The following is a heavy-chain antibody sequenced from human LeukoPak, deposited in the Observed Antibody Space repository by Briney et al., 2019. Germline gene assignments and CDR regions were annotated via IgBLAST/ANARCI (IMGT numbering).Heavy chain of an antibody. CDR1: GYTFTGYY. J-gene: IGHJ5*02. V-gene: IGHV1-2*02. CDR3: ARDKGYCSGGSCSRGWFDP. Sequence: GASVKVSCKASGYTFTGYYMHWVRQAPGQGLEWMGWINPNSGGTNYAQKFQGRVTMTRDTSISTAYMELSRLRSDDTAVYYCARDKGYCSGGSCSRGWFDPWGQGTLVTVSS. CDR2: INPNSGGT. D-gene: IGHD2-15*01.